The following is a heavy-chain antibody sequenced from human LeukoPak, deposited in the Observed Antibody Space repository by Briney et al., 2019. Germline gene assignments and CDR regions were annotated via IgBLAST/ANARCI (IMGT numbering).Heavy chain of an antibody. V-gene: IGHV3-11*01. CDR2: ISSSGRTK. D-gene: IGHD3-22*01. CDR1: GFTFSDYY. J-gene: IGHJ4*02. Sequence: GGSLRLSCAASGFTFSDYYMRWIRQAPGKGLEWVSYISSSGRTKYYADSVKGRFTISRDNAKYSLYLQMNSLRAEDTAVYYCARALSSGYYYHYWGQGTLVTVSS. CDR3: ARALSSGYYYHY.